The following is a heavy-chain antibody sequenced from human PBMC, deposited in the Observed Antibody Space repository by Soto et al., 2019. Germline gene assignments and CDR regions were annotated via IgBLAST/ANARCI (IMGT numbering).Heavy chain of an antibody. CDR2: ISAYNGNT. V-gene: IGHV1-18*01. Sequence: GASVKVSCKASGYTFTSYGISWVRQAPGQGLEWMGWISAYNGNTNYAQKLQGRVTMTTDTSTSTAYMELRSLRSDDTAVYYCARTFFSKIYGSGSHYNLDAFDIWGQGTMVTVSS. CDR3: ARTFFSKIYGSGSHYNLDAFDI. CDR1: GYTFTSYG. D-gene: IGHD3-10*01. J-gene: IGHJ3*02.